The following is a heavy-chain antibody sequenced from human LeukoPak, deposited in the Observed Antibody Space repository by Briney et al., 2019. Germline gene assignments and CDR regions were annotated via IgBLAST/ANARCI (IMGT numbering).Heavy chain of an antibody. CDR3: ARGAYYYDSSGYNDY. CDR2: ISAYNGNT. D-gene: IGHD3-22*01. J-gene: IGHJ4*02. Sequence: EAPVKVSCKASGYTFTSYGISWVRQAPGQGLEWMGWISAYNGNTNYAQKLQGRVTMTTDTSTSTAYMELRSLRSDDTAVYYCARGAYYYDSSGYNDYWGQGTLVTVSS. V-gene: IGHV1-18*01. CDR1: GYTFTSYG.